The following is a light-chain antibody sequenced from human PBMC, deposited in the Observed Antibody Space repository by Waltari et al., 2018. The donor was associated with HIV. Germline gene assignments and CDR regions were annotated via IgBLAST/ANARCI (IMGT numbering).Light chain of an antibody. J-gene: IGLJ1*01. CDR2: GNN. CDR1: SSNIGADYD. CDR3: QSYDSSLSGYV. V-gene: IGLV1-40*01. Sequence: QSVLTQPPSVSGAPGQRVTISCTGSSSNIGADYDVHCYQQLPGIAPKLLIHGNNNRPSGVPDRFSGSKSGTSASLAITGLQAEDEAVYSCQSYDSSLSGYVFGTGTKVTVL.